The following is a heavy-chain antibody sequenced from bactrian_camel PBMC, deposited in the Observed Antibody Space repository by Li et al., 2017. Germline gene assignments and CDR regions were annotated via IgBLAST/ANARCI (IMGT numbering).Heavy chain of an antibody. Sequence: HVQLVESGGGSVQAGGSLRLSCVVSGFMRRRYCMGWFRQAPGSEREGVATIRNDGLATSANSVKGRFTISRDNTKNTVYLQMNNLRAEDTAMYYCSNGLDRDRWRTPGPGTQVTVS. D-gene: IGHD1*01. J-gene: IGHJ4*01. CDR1: GFMRRRYC. V-gene: IGHV3S1*01. CDR2: IRNDGLAT.